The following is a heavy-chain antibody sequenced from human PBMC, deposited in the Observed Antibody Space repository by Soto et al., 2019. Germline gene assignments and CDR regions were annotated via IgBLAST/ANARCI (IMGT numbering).Heavy chain of an antibody. V-gene: IGHV3-23*01. D-gene: IGHD1-1*01. J-gene: IGHJ5*02. CDR1: GFTFSSYA. CDR3: AKGSRRWYDGNWFDP. Sequence: GGSLRLSCAASGFTFSSYAMSWVRQAPGKGLEWVSAISGSGGSTYYADSVKGRFTISRDNSKNTLYLQMNSLRAEDTAVYYCAKGSRRWYDGNWFDPWGQGTLVTVSS. CDR2: ISGSGGST.